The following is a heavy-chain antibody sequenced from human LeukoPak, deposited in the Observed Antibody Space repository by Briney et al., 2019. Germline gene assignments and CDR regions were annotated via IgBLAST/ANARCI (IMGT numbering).Heavy chain of an antibody. J-gene: IGHJ4*02. V-gene: IGHV1-2*02. D-gene: IGHD1-26*01. CDR1: GGTFSSYA. CDR2: INPNSGGT. CDR3: ARGPIGGLRKGFDI. Sequence: ASVKVSCKASGGTFSSYAISWVRQAPGQGLEWMGWINPNSGGTNYAQKFQGRVTMTRDTSVSTAYMELSRLRSDDTAVYFCARGPIGGLRKGFDIWGQGTLVTVSS.